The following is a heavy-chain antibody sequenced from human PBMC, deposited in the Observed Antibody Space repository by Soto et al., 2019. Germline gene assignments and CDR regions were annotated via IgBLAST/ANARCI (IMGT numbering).Heavy chain of an antibody. CDR1: GFTFSSYG. J-gene: IGHJ4*02. CDR2: IWYDGSNK. Sequence: SLRLSCAASGFTFSSYGMHWVRQAPGKGLEWVAVIWYDGSNKYYADSVKGRFTISRDNSKNTLYLQMNSLRAEDTAVYYCARDRGLGIYYFDYWGQGTLVTVSS. V-gene: IGHV3-33*01. CDR3: ARDRGLGIYYFDY. D-gene: IGHD7-27*01.